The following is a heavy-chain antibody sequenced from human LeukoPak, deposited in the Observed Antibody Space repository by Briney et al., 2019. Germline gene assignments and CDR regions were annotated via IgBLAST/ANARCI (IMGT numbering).Heavy chain of an antibody. Sequence: ASVKVSCKASGYSFTGFYMHWVRQAPGQGLEWMGWINPNSGGTNYAQKFQGRVTMTRDTSISTAYMEVSRLRSEDTAVYYCANGMTATSFDPWGQGTLVTVSS. J-gene: IGHJ5*02. CDR1: GYSFTGFY. V-gene: IGHV1-2*02. CDR3: ANGMTATSFDP. CDR2: INPNSGGT. D-gene: IGHD2-21*02.